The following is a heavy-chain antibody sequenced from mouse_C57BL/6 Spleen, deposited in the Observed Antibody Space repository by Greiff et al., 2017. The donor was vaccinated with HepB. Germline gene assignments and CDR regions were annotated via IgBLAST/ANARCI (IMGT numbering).Heavy chain of an antibody. CDR1: GYTFTDYY. CDR3: ARGESNYVFMDY. D-gene: IGHD2-5*01. CDR2: IYPGSGNT. Sequence: QVQLQQSGAELVRPGASVKLSCKASGYTFTDYYINWVKQRPGQGLEWIARIYPGSGNTYYNEKFKGKATLTAEKSSSTAYMQLSSLTSEDSAVYFCARGESNYVFMDYWGQGTSVTVSS. V-gene: IGHV1-76*01. J-gene: IGHJ4*01.